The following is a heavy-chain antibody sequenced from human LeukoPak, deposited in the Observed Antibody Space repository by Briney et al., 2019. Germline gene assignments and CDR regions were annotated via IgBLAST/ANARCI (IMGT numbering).Heavy chain of an antibody. J-gene: IGHJ3*02. CDR3: ARAPRRSAFDI. Sequence: SETLSLTCAVYGGSFSGYYWSWIRQPPGKGLEWIGYIYYSGSTNYNPSLKSRVTISVDTSKNQFSLKLSSVTAADTAVYYCARAPRRSAFDIWGQGTMVTVSS. CDR2: IYYSGST. V-gene: IGHV4-59*01. CDR1: GGSFSGYY.